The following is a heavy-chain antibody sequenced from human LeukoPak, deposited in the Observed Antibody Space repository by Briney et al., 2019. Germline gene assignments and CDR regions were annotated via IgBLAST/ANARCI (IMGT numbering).Heavy chain of an antibody. Sequence: SVKVSCKASGGTFINFAITWVRQAPGQGLEWMGGITPIFNSANYAQRFQGRVTITADKPTSTAYMELSSLTSEDTAVYYCARVERTQTTVTLGGYYIMDVWGKGTMVTVSS. CDR2: ITPIFNSA. CDR3: ARVERTQTTVTLGGYYIMDV. V-gene: IGHV1-69*06. D-gene: IGHD4-17*01. J-gene: IGHJ6*04. CDR1: GGTFINFA.